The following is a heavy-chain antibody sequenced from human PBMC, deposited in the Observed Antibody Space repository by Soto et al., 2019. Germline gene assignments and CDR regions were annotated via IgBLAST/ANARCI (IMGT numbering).Heavy chain of an antibody. J-gene: IGHJ5*02. CDR3: ASDMMVRASIIYGMDA. V-gene: IGHV1-18*01. CDR2: ISAHNGNT. CDR1: GYTFTSYG. Sequence: ASVKVSCKTSGYTFTSYGINWVRQAPGQGLEWMGWISAHNGNTNYAQKIQGRVTMTTETSTSTAYMELRSLRSDDTAVYYCASDMMVRASIIYGMDAWGQGTLVTVS. D-gene: IGHD3-10*01.